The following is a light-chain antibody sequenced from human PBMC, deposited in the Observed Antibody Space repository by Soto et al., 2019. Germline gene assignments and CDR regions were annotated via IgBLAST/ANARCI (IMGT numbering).Light chain of an antibody. V-gene: IGKV4-1*01. Sequence: ILLTQSPVTLSVCLVWSSTITWKSSHRILYSSNNKNYLAWYQQKPGQFLMMLIYWISTREAVVAARFSGSWYVTVFTLTIGSLQSEHFAIYYCQQYYDWAITFGQGTRLEIK. J-gene: IGKJ5*01. CDR1: HRILYSSNNKNY. CDR3: QQYYDWAIT. CDR2: WIS.